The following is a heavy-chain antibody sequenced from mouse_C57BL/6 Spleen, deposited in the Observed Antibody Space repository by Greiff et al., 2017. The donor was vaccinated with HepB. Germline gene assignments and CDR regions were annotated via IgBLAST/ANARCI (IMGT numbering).Heavy chain of an antibody. J-gene: IGHJ3*01. CDR3: ARESDYYYGSSRFAY. CDR1: GYTFTSYW. V-gene: IGHV1-55*01. Sequence: QVQLQQPGAELVKPGASVKMSCKASGYTFTSYWITWVKQRPGQGLEWIGDIYPGSGSTNYNEKFKSKATLTVDTSSSTAYMQLSSLTSEDSAVYYCARESDYYYGSSRFAYWGQGTLVTVSA. CDR2: IYPGSGST. D-gene: IGHD1-1*01.